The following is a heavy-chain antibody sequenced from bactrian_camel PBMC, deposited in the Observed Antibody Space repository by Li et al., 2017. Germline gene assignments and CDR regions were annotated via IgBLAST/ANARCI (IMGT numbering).Heavy chain of an antibody. V-gene: IGHV3S53*01. Sequence: HVQLVESGGGSVQVGGSLSVSCAASGSTYCMAWFRQSPGKEREGVATIASDGTTDYADSVRGRFTISRDNAKNTVYLQMNSLKPEDTAMYYCAARGPYCYTKLSVRDFTYWGQGTQVTVS. CDR2: IASDGTT. D-gene: IGHD2*01. CDR1: GSTYC. J-gene: IGHJ6*01. CDR3: AARGPYCYTKLSVRDFTY.